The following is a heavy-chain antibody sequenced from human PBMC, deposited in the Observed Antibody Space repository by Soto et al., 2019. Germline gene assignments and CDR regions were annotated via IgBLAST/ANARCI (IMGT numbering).Heavy chain of an antibody. CDR3: VNNVGGGVGALDI. CDR1: GFRFDYYA. D-gene: IGHD3-16*01. V-gene: IGHV3-23*01. Sequence: EVSLLESGGGLIQPGESLRLSCAASGFRFDYYAMNWVRQAPGKGLEWVSIISDDGRTTHYTDSVKGRFTISRDNSNTTLYLQGHSPTTGDRALLKWVNNVGGGVGALDIWGQGTMVIVSS. CDR2: ISDDGRTT. J-gene: IGHJ3*02.